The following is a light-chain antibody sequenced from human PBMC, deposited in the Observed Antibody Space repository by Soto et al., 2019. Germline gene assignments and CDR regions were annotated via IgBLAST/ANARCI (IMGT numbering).Light chain of an antibody. CDR3: QQYGSSHTT. V-gene: IGKV3-20*01. J-gene: IGKJ5*01. Sequence: EIVLTKSPGTLSLSPGERATLSCRASQSVSSSYLAWYQQKPGQAPRLLIYGASSRSTGIPDRFSGSGSGTDFTLTIRRLEPEDFAVYSCQQYGSSHTTFGQGTRLEIK. CDR1: QSVSSSY. CDR2: GAS.